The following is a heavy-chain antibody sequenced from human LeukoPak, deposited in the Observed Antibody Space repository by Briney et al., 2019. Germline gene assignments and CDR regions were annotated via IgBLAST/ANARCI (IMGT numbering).Heavy chain of an antibody. D-gene: IGHD3-10*01. J-gene: IGHJ5*02. CDR2: ISAYNGNT. Sequence: ASVKVSCKASGYTVTSYGISWVRQAPGQGLEWMGWISAYNGNTNYAQKLQGRVTMTTDTSTSTAYMELRSLRSDDTAVYYCARVPGPTEGSWFDPWGQGTLVTVSS. CDR3: ARVPGPTEGSWFDP. CDR1: GYTVTSYG. V-gene: IGHV1-18*01.